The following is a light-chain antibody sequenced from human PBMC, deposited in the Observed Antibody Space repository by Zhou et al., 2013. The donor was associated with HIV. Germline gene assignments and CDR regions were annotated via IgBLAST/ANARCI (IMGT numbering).Light chain of an antibody. CDR2: DAS. J-gene: IGKJ2*01. CDR3: QQFGGSPMYT. V-gene: IGKV3-11*01. CDR1: QSVRSY. Sequence: EIVLTQSPATLSLSPGERATLSCRASQSVRSYLAWYQQKPGQAPRLLIHDASNRATGIPARFSGSGSGTDFTLTISSLEPEDFAVYYCQQFGGSPMYTFGQGPSWRSN.